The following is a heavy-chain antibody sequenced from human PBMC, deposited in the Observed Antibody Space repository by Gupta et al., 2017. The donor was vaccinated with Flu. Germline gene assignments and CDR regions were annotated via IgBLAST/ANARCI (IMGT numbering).Heavy chain of an antibody. Sequence: HWVQKASGKGLEWVSAIGTAGDTYYPGSVKGRFTISRESAKNSVYLQMNTLRAGDTAVYYCVRGKALWELPNYYGMDVWGQGTTVTVSS. CDR3: VRGKALWELPNYYGMDV. CDR2: IGTAGDT. D-gene: IGHD1-26*01. J-gene: IGHJ6*02. V-gene: IGHV3-13*01.